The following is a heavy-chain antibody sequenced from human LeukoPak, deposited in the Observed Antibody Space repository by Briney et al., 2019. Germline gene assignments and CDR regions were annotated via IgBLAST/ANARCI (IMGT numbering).Heavy chain of an antibody. Sequence: SETLSLTCTVSGGSISSYYWGWIRQPPGKGLEWIGSIYYSGSTYYNPSLKSRVTISVDTSKNQFSLKLSSVTAADTAVYYCAREVGGGSYVDYWGQGTLVTVSS. CDR1: GGSISSYY. CDR2: IYYSGST. V-gene: IGHV4-39*07. CDR3: AREVGGGSYVDY. D-gene: IGHD1-26*01. J-gene: IGHJ4*02.